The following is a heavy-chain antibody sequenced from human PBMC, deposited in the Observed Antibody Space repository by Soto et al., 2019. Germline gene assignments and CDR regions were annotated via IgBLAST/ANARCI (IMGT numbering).Heavy chain of an antibody. CDR3: ARDRGSYCGGDCYSRYYYYMDV. CDR2: ISAYNGNT. V-gene: IGHV1-18*01. J-gene: IGHJ6*03. CDR1: GYTFTSYG. Sequence: QVQLVQSGAEVKKPGASVKVSCKASGYTFTSYGISWVRQAPGQGLEWMGWISAYNGNTNYAQKLQGRVTMTTDTSTSTAYMELRSLRSDDTAVYYCARDRGSYCGGDCYSRYYYYMDVWGKGTTVTVSS. D-gene: IGHD2-21*01.